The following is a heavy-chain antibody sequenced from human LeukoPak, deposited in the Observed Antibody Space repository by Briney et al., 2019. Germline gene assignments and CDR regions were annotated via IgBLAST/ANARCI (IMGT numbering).Heavy chain of an antibody. CDR2: ISSNGGST. CDR1: GFTFSSYA. D-gene: IGHD5-18*01. J-gene: IGHJ5*02. V-gene: IGHV3-64*01. CDR3: ARAAMVTGPNWFDP. Sequence: PGGSLRLSCAASGFTFSSYAMHWVRQAPGKGLEYVSAISSNGGSTYNANSVKGRFTISRDNSKNTLYLQMGSLRAEDMAVYYCARAAMVTGPNWFDPWGQGTLVTVSS.